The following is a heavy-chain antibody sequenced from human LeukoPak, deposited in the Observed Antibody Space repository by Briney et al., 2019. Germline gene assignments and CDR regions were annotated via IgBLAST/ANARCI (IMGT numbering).Heavy chain of an antibody. J-gene: IGHJ4*02. CDR3: GRGHRFCSRGNCNSPVDY. D-gene: IGHD2-15*01. CDR1: GFTFTNNA. CDR2: VGGGDVEI. V-gene: IGHV3-23*01. Sequence: GGSLRLSCAMSGFTFTNNAMTWVRQAPGKGLEWVSTVGGGDVEIHYADSVKGRFTISRDNSKNTLYLQMNSLRAEDTAVYYCGRGHRFCSRGNCNSPVDYWGQGTLVTVSS.